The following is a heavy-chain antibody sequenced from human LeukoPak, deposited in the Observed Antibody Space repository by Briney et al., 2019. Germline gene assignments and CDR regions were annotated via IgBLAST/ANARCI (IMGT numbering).Heavy chain of an antibody. Sequence: LETLSLTCTVSGGSISSYYWSWIRQPAGKGLEWIGRIYTSGSTNYNPSLKSRVTMSVDTSKNQFSLKLSSVTAADTAVYYCARGHLKRGSGSYYGVWGQGTLVTVSS. CDR3: ARGHLKRGSGSYYGV. CDR1: GGSISSYY. D-gene: IGHD3-10*01. J-gene: IGHJ4*02. CDR2: IYTSGST. V-gene: IGHV4-4*07.